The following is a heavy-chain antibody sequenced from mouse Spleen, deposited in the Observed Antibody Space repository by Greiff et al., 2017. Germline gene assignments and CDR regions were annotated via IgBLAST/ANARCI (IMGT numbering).Heavy chain of an antibody. Sequence: EVQVVESGGGLVKPGGSLKLSCAASGFTFSDYGMHWVRQAPEKGLEWVAYISSGSSTIYYADTVKGRFTISRDNAKNTLFLQMTSLRSEDTAMYYCAAYYRYDGAMDYWGQGTSVTVSS. D-gene: IGHD2-14*01. CDR2: ISSGSSTI. CDR3: AAYYRYDGAMDY. J-gene: IGHJ4*01. CDR1: GFTFSDYG. V-gene: IGHV5-17*01.